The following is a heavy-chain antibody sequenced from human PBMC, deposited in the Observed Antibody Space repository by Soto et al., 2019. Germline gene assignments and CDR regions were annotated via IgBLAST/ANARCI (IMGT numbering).Heavy chain of an antibody. CDR3: ARGHSSSPGSGAFDI. CDR2: IYYSGST. J-gene: IGHJ3*02. V-gene: IGHV4-31*03. CDR1: GGSISSGGYY. Sequence: QVQLQESGPGLVKPSQTLSLTCTVSGGSISSGGYYWSWIRQHPGKGLEWIGYIYYSGSTYYNPSLKSRVTISVDTSKNQFSLKLSSVTAADTAVYFCARGHSSSPGSGAFDIWGQGTMVTVSS. D-gene: IGHD6-6*01.